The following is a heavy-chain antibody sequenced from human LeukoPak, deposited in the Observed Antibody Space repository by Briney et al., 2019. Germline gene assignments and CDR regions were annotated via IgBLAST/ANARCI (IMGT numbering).Heavy chain of an antibody. Sequence: GGSLRLSCAASGFTFSSYGMHWVRQAPGKGLEWVAFIRYDGSNKYYADSVKGRFTISRDNSKNTLYLQMNSLRAEDTAVYYCAKAQNYYDSSGLDYWGQGTLVTVSS. V-gene: IGHV3-30*02. J-gene: IGHJ4*02. D-gene: IGHD3-22*01. CDR1: GFTFSSYG. CDR2: IRYDGSNK. CDR3: AKAQNYYDSSGLDY.